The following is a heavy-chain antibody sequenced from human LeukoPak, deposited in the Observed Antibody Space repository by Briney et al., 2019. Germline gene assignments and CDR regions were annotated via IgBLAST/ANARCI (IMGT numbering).Heavy chain of an antibody. CDR3: ARHKGRVYGGTIFDY. V-gene: IGHV4-38-2*01. CDR1: GYSISSGYY. Sequence: PSETLSLTCAVSGYSISSGYYWVWIRQPPGKGLEWIGSIYHSGSTYYNPSLKSRVTISVDTSKNQFSLKLSSVTAADTAVYYCARHKGRVYGGTIFDYWGQGTLVTVSS. CDR2: IYHSGST. J-gene: IGHJ4*02. D-gene: IGHD4-23*01.